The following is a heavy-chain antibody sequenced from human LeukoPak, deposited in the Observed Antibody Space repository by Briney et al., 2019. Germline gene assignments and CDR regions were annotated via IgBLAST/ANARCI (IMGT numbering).Heavy chain of an antibody. D-gene: IGHD5-18*01. CDR2: MNFNSGNT. CDR1: GYTFPNYD. V-gene: IGHV1-8*01. Sequence: ASVKVSCKASGYTFPNYDINWVRQATGQGLEWMGWMNFNSGNTGYAQKIQGRGTMTRNTAISTVYMELSSLKSEDTAIYYCAKVGLGNTAIHIWGQGTMVTVSS. J-gene: IGHJ3*02. CDR3: AKVGLGNTAIHI.